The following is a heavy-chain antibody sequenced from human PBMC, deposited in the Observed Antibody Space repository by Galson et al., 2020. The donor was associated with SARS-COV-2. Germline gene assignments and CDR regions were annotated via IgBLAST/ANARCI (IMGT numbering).Heavy chain of an antibody. V-gene: IGHV3-21*01. CDR1: GLIFNLYS. D-gene: IGHD4-17*01. CDR3: ASPAMPGGAYGANPGYYYYGMEV. CDR2: ISSRSDYT. J-gene: IGHJ6*02. Sequence: GSLRLSCAASGLIFNLYSMNWVRQAPGKGLEWVSSISSRSDYTYYADSVKGRFTISRDNANNLLYLQMESLRVEDTAVYYFASPAMPGGAYGANPGYYYYGMEVWGQGTTVTVSS.